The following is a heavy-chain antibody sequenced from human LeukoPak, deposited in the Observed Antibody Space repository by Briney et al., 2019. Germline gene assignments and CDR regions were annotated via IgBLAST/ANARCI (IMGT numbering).Heavy chain of an antibody. J-gene: IGHJ4*02. CDR1: GFTVSSNY. CDR2: IHSDGTT. V-gene: IGHV3-53*01. CDR3: ARADYGLDY. D-gene: IGHD4-17*01. Sequence: PGGSLRLSCAASGFTVSSNYMSWVRQAPGKGLEWVSVIHSDGTTYYADSVKGRFTISRDNAKNSMYLQMNSLRAEDTAVYYCARADYGLDYWGQGTLVTVSS.